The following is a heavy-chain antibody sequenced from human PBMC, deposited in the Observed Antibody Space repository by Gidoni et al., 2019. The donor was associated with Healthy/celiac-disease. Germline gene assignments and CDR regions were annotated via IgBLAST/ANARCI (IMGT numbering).Heavy chain of an antibody. CDR2: IYHSGST. CDR1: GGSISRGGYS. D-gene: IGHD3-10*01. Sequence: QLQLQESGSGLVKPSQTLSLTCAVSGGSISRGGYSWSWIRQPPGKGLAWIGYIYHSGSTYYNPSLKSRVTISVARSKTQFSLKLSSVPAADTAVYYCARGKAITMGEYYFDYWGQGTLVTVSS. CDR3: ARGKAITMGEYYFDY. V-gene: IGHV4-30-2*01. J-gene: IGHJ4*02.